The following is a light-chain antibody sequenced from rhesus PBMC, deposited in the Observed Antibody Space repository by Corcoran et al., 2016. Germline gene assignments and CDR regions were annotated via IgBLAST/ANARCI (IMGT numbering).Light chain of an antibody. CDR3: QQYNDLLWT. Sequence: EIVMTQSPATLSLSPGETATLSCRASESVGSNLAWYQQKPGQAPKLLVHSAHFRATGTPDRFSGSVSRTEFTLTISSLEPEDVGVYHCQQYNDLLWTFGHGTKVEIK. CDR1: ESVGSN. J-gene: IGKJ1*01. CDR2: SAH. V-gene: IGKV3-40*03.